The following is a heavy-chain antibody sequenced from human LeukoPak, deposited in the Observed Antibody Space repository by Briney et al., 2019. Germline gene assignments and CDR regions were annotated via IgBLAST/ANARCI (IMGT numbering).Heavy chain of an antibody. CDR2: VYYSGTT. V-gene: IGHV4-59*01. D-gene: IGHD3-22*01. CDR1: GGSISSYY. CDR3: ARRTYYYDSSGYIPIYYFDY. J-gene: IGHJ4*02. Sequence: SETLSLTCTVSGGSISSYYWSWIRQPPGKGLEWIGDVYYSGTTNCNPSLKSRVTISVDTSKIQLSLKLSSVTAADTAVYYCARRTYYYDSSGYIPIYYFDYWGQGTLVTVSS.